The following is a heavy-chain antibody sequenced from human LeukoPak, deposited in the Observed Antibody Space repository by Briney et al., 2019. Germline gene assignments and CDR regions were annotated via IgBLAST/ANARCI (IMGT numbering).Heavy chain of an antibody. J-gene: IGHJ5*02. Sequence: ASVKVSCKASGYTFTSYDINWVRQATGQGLEWMGWMNPNSGNTGYAQKFQGRVTMTRNTSISTAYMELSSLRSEDTAVYYCARVLPRSGIVATISKFVATDLWYNWFGPWGQGTLVTVSS. V-gene: IGHV1-8*01. CDR1: GYTFTSYD. CDR3: ARVLPRSGIVATISKFVATDLWYNWFGP. D-gene: IGHD5-12*01. CDR2: MNPNSGNT.